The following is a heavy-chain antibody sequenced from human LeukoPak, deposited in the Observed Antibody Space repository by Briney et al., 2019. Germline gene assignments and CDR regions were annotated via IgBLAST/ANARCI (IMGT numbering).Heavy chain of an antibody. CDR2: IYTSGST. D-gene: IGHD6-19*01. J-gene: IGHJ6*03. CDR3: ASAYSSGWNGSYYYYMDV. CDR1: GSSISSYY. V-gene: IGHV4-4*07. Sequence: SETLSLTCTVSGSSISSYYWSWIRQPAGKGLEWIGRIYTSGSTNYNPSLKSRVTMSVDTSKNQFSLKLSSVTAADTAVYYCASAYSSGWNGSYYYYMDVWGKGTTVTVSS.